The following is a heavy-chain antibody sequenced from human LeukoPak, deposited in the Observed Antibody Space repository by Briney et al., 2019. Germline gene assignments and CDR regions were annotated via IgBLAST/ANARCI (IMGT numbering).Heavy chain of an antibody. CDR1: GFTFDDYA. J-gene: IGHJ5*02. D-gene: IGHD1-26*01. CDR3: ARAQGDSIVGATNWFDP. CDR2: INWNSVTI. Sequence: PGGSLRLSCAASGFTFDDYAMHWVRQAPGKGLEWVSAINWNSVTIAYADSVKGQFTISRDNAKNSLYLQMNSLRTEDKALYYCARAQGDSIVGATNWFDPWGQGTLVTVSS. V-gene: IGHV3-9*01.